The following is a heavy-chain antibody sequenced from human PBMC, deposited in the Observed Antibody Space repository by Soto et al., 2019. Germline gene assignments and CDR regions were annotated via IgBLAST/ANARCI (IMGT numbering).Heavy chain of an antibody. J-gene: IGHJ4*02. V-gene: IGHV4-30-4*01. Sequence: QVQLQESGPGLVKPSQTLSLTCTVSGGSISSGDYYWSWIRQPPGKGLEWIGYIYYSGGTYYNPSLKSRVTISVDTSKNQLSLKLSSVTAADTAVYYCAREGGIVGATTVDYWGQGTLVTVSS. CDR1: GGSISSGDYY. CDR2: IYYSGGT. D-gene: IGHD1-26*01. CDR3: AREGGIVGATTVDY.